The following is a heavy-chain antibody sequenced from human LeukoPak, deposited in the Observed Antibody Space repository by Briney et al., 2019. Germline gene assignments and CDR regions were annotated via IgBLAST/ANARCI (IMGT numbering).Heavy chain of an antibody. CDR3: ARVVVAAFDAFDI. J-gene: IGHJ3*02. Sequence: GGSLRLSCAASGFTVSSNYMSWVRQAPGKGLEWVSVIYSGGSTYYADSVKARLTISRDNSKNTLYLQMNSLRAEDTTVYYCARVVVAAFDAFDIWGQGTMVTVSS. D-gene: IGHD2-15*01. CDR1: GFTVSSNY. V-gene: IGHV3-66*01. CDR2: IYSGGST.